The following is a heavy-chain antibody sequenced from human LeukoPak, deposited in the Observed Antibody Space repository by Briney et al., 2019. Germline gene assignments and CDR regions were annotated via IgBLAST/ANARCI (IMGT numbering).Heavy chain of an antibody. V-gene: IGHV3-48*01. CDR3: AITPVTGRFDY. Sequence: GGSLRLSCAASGFTFSSYSMNWVRQAPGKGVEWVSYISTDSITTYYADSVKGRFIISRDNAKNSLYLQMNSLRAEDTAVYYCAITPVTGRFDYWGQGTLVTASS. D-gene: IGHD5-18*01. CDR1: GFTFSSYS. J-gene: IGHJ4*02. CDR2: ISTDSITT.